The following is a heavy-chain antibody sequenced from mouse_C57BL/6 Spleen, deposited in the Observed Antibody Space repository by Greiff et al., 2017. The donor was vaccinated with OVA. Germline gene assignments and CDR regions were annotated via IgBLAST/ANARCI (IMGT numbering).Heavy chain of an antibody. CDR3: ARVTGYYFDY. D-gene: IGHD4-1*01. CDR2: INYDGSST. CDR1: GFTFSDYY. Sequence: EVQVVESEGGLVQPGISMKLSCTASGFTFSDYYMAWVRQVPEKGLEWVANINYDGSSTYYLDSLKSRFIISRDNAKNILYLQMSSLKSEDTATYYCARVTGYYFDYWGQGTTLTVSS. J-gene: IGHJ2*01. V-gene: IGHV5-16*01.